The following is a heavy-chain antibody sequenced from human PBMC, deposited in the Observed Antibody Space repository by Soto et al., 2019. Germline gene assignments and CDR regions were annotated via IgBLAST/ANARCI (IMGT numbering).Heavy chain of an antibody. V-gene: IGHV3-53*01. Sequence: EVQLVESGGGLIQPGGSLRLSCAASGFTVSNNYMRWVRQAPGKGLEWVSLIYSGGSTHYADSVKGRFTISRDNSKNTLYLQMNSLRVEDTAVYYCARDPPGIAASGGGGWGQGTLDTVSS. CDR2: IYSGGST. D-gene: IGHD6-13*01. J-gene: IGHJ4*02. CDR3: ARDPPGIAASGGGG. CDR1: GFTVSNNY.